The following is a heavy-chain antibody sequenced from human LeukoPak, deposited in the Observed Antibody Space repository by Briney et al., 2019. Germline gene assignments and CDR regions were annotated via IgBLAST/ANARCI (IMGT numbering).Heavy chain of an antibody. V-gene: IGHV7-4-1*02. Sequence: ASVKVSCKASGYTFTSYAMNWVRQAPGQGLEWMGRINTNTGNPMYAQGFTGRFVFSLDTSASTAYLQISSLKAEDTAVYYCARDTYTSSWYWYGLDVWGQGTTVTVSS. CDR2: INTNTGNP. CDR3: ARDTYTSSWYWYGLDV. J-gene: IGHJ6*02. CDR1: GYTFTSYA. D-gene: IGHD6-13*01.